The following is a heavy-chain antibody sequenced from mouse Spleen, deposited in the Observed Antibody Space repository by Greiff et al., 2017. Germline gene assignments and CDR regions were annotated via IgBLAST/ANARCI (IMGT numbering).Heavy chain of an antibody. Sequence: EVKLMESGGGLVQPGGSLKLSCAASGFTFSDYYMYWVRQTPEKRLEWVAYISNGGGSTYYPDTVKGRFTISRDNAKNTLYLQMSRLKSEDTAMYYCARYGSRDWYFDVWGTGTTVTVSS. CDR1: GFTFSDYY. CDR2: ISNGGGST. D-gene: IGHD1-1*01. CDR3: ARYGSRDWYFDV. J-gene: IGHJ1*03. V-gene: IGHV5-12*01.